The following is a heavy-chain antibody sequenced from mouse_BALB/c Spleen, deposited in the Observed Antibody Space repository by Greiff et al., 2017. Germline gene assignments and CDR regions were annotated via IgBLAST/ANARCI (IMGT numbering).Heavy chain of an antibody. J-gene: IGHJ4*01. CDR3: ARSDYYGRDAMDY. V-gene: IGHV1S81*02. CDR2: INPSNGRT. D-gene: IGHD1-1*01. Sequence: QVQLQQPGAELVKPGASVKLSCKASGYTFTSYWMHWVKQRPGQGLEWIGEINPSNGRTNYNEKFKSKATLTVDKSSSTAYMQLSSLTSEDSAVYYCARSDYYGRDAMDYWGQGTSVTVSS. CDR1: GYTFTSYW.